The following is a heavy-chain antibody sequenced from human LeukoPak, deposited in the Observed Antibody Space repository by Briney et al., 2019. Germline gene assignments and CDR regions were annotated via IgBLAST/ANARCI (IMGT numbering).Heavy chain of an antibody. J-gene: IGHJ3*02. CDR1: GGSFSGYY. CDR3: ARGCYSSGCYTWHDAFDI. D-gene: IGHD6-19*01. Sequence: SETLSLTCAVYGGSFSGYYWSWIRQPPGKGLEWIGEINHSGSTNYNPSLKSRVTISVDTSKNQFSLKLSSVTAADTAVYYCARGCYSSGCYTWHDAFDIWGQATMVTVSS. CDR2: INHSGST. V-gene: IGHV4-34*01.